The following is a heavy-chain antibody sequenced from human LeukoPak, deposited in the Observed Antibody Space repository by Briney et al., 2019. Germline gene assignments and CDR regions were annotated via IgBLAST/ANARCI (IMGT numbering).Heavy chain of an antibody. Sequence: PGGSLRLSCAVSGFTFSDSYMTWLRQAPGKGLESLSYISPSGTDISYADSVKGRFTISRDNAKNSLYLQMNSLRAEDTALYYCARTKGSWSYYNHLDYWGQGTLVTVSS. CDR2: ISPSGTDI. CDR3: ARTKGSWSYYNHLDY. V-gene: IGHV3-11*01. J-gene: IGHJ4*02. CDR1: GFTFSDSY. D-gene: IGHD3-10*01.